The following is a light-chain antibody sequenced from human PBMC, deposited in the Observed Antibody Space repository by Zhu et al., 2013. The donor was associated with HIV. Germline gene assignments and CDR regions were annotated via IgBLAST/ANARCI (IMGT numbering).Light chain of an antibody. CDR2: SDN. J-gene: IGLJ2*01. V-gene: IGLV1-44*01. CDR1: SSNIGRNT. CDR3: SSYAGSNNLV. Sequence: QSVLTQPPSESGTPGQRVTISCSGSSSNIGRNTVNWYHQLPGAAPKLLIYSDNQRPSGVPDRVSGSKSGNMASLTVSGLQAEDEADYYCSSYAGSNNLVFGGGTKLTVL.